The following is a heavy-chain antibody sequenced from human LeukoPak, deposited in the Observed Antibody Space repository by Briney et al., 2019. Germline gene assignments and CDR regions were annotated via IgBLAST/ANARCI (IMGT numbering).Heavy chain of an antibody. Sequence: GASVKVSCKASGYTFTGYYMHWVRQAPGQGLEWMGWINPNRGGTNYAQKFQGRVTMTRDTSISTAYMELSRLRSDDTAVYYCARDFPTVAISRDGDYWGQGTLVTVSS. CDR1: GYTFTGYY. CDR3: ARDFPTVAISRDGDY. D-gene: IGHD5-24*01. V-gene: IGHV1-2*02. CDR2: INPNRGGT. J-gene: IGHJ4*02.